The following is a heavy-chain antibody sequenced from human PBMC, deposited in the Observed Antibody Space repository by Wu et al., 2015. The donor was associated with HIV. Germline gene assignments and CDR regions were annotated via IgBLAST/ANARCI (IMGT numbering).Heavy chain of an antibody. CDR1: GDTFSTST. CDR3: ATGEEESVALEY. J-gene: IGHJ4*02. V-gene: IGHV1-69*12. CDR2: IIPIFGKA. Sequence: QVHLVQSGAEVKKPRSSVKVSCKASGDTFSTSTFTWVRQTPGQGLQWMGGIIPIFGKAHYARRLQGKVTITADESTNTVYMELRSLKSEDTAIYYCATGEEESVALEYWGRGTLVTVSS.